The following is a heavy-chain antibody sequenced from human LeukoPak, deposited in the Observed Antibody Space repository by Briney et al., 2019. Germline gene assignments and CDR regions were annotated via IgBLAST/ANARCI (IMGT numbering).Heavy chain of an antibody. V-gene: IGHV3-23*01. J-gene: IGHJ4*02. CDR1: GFAFSSYA. Sequence: GGSLRLSCAASGFAFSSYAMSWVRQAPGKGLEWVSAISGSGGSTYYADSVKGRFTISRDNSKNTLYLQMNSLRAEDTAVYYCAKDPSIAGAGRFPHFDYWGQGTLVTVSS. D-gene: IGHD6-13*01. CDR3: AKDPSIAGAGRFPHFDY. CDR2: ISGSGGST.